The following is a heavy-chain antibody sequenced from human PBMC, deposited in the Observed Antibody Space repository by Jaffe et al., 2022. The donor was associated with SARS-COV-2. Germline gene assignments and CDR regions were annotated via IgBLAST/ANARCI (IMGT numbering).Heavy chain of an antibody. CDR3: ASRYNWNSHPVGYGMDV. V-gene: IGHV3-48*02. CDR2: ITGSSSTI. Sequence: EVQLVESGGGLVQPGGSLRLSCAASGFTFSTYSMNWVRQAPGKGLEWISYITGSSSTIYYADSVKGRFTISRDNARNSLYLQMNSLRDEDTAVYFCASRYNWNSHPVGYGMDVWGQGTTVTVSS. D-gene: IGHD1-7*01. J-gene: IGHJ6*02. CDR1: GFTFSTYS.